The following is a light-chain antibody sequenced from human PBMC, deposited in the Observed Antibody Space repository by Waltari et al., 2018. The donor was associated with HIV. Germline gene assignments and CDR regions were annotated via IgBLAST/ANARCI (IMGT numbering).Light chain of an antibody. J-gene: IGLJ2*01. CDR3: SSYAGSNNLV. CDR1: SSDVGGCNS. CDR2: EVS. Sequence: QSALTQPPSASGSPGQSVTIPSTGTSSDVGGCNSVSWYQQHPGKAPTLMIYEVSKRPSGVPDRFSGSKSGNTASLTVSGLQAEDEADYYCSSYAGSNNLVFGGGTKLTVL. V-gene: IGLV2-8*01.